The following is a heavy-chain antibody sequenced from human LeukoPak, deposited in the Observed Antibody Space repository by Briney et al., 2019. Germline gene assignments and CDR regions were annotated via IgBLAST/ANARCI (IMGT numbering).Heavy chain of an antibody. V-gene: IGHV3-30*18. Sequence: GGSLRLSCAASGFAFSTYGMNWVRQAPGKGLEWVAVISYDGSNTYYADSVKDRFTISRDNSKNTLYLQMNSLRAEDTAVYYCANHFYNLAAWGQGTLVTVSS. CDR1: GFAFSTYG. CDR2: ISYDGSNT. D-gene: IGHD2/OR15-2a*01. J-gene: IGHJ5*02. CDR3: ANHFYNLAA.